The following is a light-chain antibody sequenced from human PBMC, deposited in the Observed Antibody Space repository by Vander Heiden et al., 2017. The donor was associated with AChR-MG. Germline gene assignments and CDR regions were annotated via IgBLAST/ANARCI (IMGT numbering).Light chain of an antibody. J-gene: IGLJ2*01. CDR2: SND. CDR3: SAWADSLNVHVL. V-gene: IGLV1-44*01. Sequence: QSVLTPPPSVSGTPVHRVTTACSRGCANIGSNTVNWYQQVPGAATKLVIRSNDQRPCGVADRFSGSKSGTSDSLAINGLQSEDEAVYYCSAWADSLNVHVLFGGGTKVTVL. CDR1: CANIGSNT.